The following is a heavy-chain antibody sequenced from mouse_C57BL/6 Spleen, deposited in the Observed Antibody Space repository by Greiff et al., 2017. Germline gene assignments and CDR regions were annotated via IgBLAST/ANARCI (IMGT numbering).Heavy chain of an antibody. CDR1: GFTFSSYG. CDR3: ARHGYYGSSDYYAMDY. V-gene: IGHV5-6*01. D-gene: IGHD1-1*01. Sequence: EVQRVESGGDLVKPGGSLKLSCAASGFTFSSYGMSWVRQTPDKRLEWVATISSGGSYTYYPDSVKGRFTISRDNAKNTLYLQMSSLKSEDTAMYYCARHGYYGSSDYYAMDYWGQGTSVTVSS. CDR2: ISSGGSYT. J-gene: IGHJ4*01.